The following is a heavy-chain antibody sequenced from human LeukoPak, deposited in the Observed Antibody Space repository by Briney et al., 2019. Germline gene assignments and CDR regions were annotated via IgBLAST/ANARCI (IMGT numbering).Heavy chain of an antibody. J-gene: IGHJ3*02. CDR2: IYYSGST. D-gene: IGHD3-10*01. CDR3: AANLWSGAFDI. CDR1: GGSFSGYY. V-gene: IGHV4-34*10. Sequence: PSETLSLTCAVYGGSFSGYYWRWSWIRQPPGKGLEWIGHIYYSGSTKYDLSLESRVSISVDTSKNQFFLKLSSVTAADTAVYYCAANLWSGAFDIWGQGTMVTVSS.